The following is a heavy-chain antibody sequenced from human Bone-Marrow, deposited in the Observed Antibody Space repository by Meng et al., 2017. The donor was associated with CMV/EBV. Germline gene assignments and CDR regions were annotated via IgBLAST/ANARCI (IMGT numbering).Heavy chain of an antibody. CDR3: APLGYCSSTSCHREDY. J-gene: IGHJ4*02. D-gene: IGHD2-2*02. CDR1: GFTFSSYG. CDR2: IRYDGSNK. V-gene: IGHV3-30*02. Sequence: GESLKISCAASGFTFSSYGMHWVRQAPGKGLEWVAFIRYDGSNKYYADSVKGRFTISRDNSKNTLYLQMNSLRAEDTAVYYCAPLGYCSSTSCHREDYWCQGTLVTVSS.